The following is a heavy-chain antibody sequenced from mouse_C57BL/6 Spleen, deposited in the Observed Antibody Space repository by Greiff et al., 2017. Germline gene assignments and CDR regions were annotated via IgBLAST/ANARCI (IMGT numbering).Heavy chain of an antibody. CDR2: INPNNGGT. CDR1: GYTFTDYY. Sequence: EVQLQQSGPELVKPGASVKISCKASGYTFTDYYMNWVKQSHGKSLEWIGDINPNNGGTSYNQKFKGKATLTVDKSSSTAYMELRSLTSEDSAVYYCARSFYLAWFAYWGQGTLVTVSA. D-gene: IGHD5-5*01. V-gene: IGHV1-26*01. J-gene: IGHJ3*01. CDR3: ARSFYLAWFAY.